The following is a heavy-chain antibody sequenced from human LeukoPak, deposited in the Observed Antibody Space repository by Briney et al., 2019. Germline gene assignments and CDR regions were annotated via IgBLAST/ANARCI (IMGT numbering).Heavy chain of an antibody. CDR2: ITSSSSTI. Sequence: GGSLRLSCAASGFTFSIYTMNWVRQAPGKGLEWVSYITSSSSTIYYADSVKGRFTISRDNARNSLYLQMNSLRDEDTAVYYCASIAPPASWFDPWGQGTLVTVSS. V-gene: IGHV3-48*02. D-gene: IGHD2-2*01. J-gene: IGHJ5*02. CDR1: GFTFSIYT. CDR3: ASIAPPASWFDP.